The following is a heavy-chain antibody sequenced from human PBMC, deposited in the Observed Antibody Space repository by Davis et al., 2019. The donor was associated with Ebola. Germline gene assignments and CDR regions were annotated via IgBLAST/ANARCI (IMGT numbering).Heavy chain of an antibody. CDR3: ARDIAQGGYSYVMAH. Sequence: ASVKVSCKASGYTFTSYGISWVRQAPGQGLEWMGWISAYNGNTNYAQKLQGRVTMTTDTSTSTAYMELRSLRSDDTAVYYCARDIAQGGYSYVMAHWGQGSLVIVSS. V-gene: IGHV1-18*01. J-gene: IGHJ4*02. D-gene: IGHD5-18*01. CDR2: ISAYNGNT. CDR1: GYTFTSYG.